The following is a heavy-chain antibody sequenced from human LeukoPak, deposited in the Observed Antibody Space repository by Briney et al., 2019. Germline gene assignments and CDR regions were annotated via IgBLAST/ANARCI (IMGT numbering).Heavy chain of an antibody. CDR3: ARMSPRFIDF. D-gene: IGHD3-16*01. V-gene: IGHV2-70*11. CDR1: GFSLSTSGMC. Sequence: KSGPALVKPTQTLTLTCTFSGFSLSTSGMCVTWIRQPPGKALEWLARIDWDDDKYYSTSLKTRPTISKDTSKNQVVLTMTNMDPVDTATYYCARMSPRFIDFWGQGTLVTVSS. CDR2: IDWDDDK. J-gene: IGHJ4*02.